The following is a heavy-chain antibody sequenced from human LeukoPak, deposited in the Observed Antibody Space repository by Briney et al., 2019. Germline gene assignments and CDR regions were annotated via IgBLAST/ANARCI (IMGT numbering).Heavy chain of an antibody. J-gene: IGHJ4*02. V-gene: IGHV3-33*03. CDR1: GFKFSGNG. CDR2: ICYDGSKE. D-gene: IGHD2/OR15-2a*01. Sequence: GRPLRLSCAASGFKFSGNGMHWVRQAPGKGLEWVALICYDGSKEYYADSVKGRFTISRDNSQNTLFLQMNSLRVEDTAVYYCARIWGSTSSLDYWGQGTMVTVSS. CDR3: ARIWGSTSSLDY.